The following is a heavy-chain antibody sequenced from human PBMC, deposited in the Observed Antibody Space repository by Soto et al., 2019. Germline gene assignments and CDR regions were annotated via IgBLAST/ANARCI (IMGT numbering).Heavy chain of an antibody. D-gene: IGHD3-3*01. CDR1: GGTFSSYA. CDR2: IIPIFGTA. CDR3: ARSEYYDFWSGYSCYFDY. J-gene: IGHJ4*02. Sequence: GASVKVSCKASGGTFSSYAISWVRQAPGQGLEWVGGIIPIFGTANYAQKFQGRVTITADESTSTAYMELSSLRSEDTAVYYCARSEYYDFWSGYSCYFDYWGQGTLVTVSS. V-gene: IGHV1-69*13.